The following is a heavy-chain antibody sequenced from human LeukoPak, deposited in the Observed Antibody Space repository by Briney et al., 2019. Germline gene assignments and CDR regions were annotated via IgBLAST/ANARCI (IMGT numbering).Heavy chain of an antibody. D-gene: IGHD2-2*02. CDR2: IYYSGST. CDR1: GGSISSGDYY. J-gene: IGHJ4*02. CDR3: ARGLAQYCSSTSCSTGLFDY. V-gene: IGHV4-30-4*08. Sequence: SETLSLTCTVSGGSISSGDYYWSWIRQPPGKGLEWIGYIYYSGSTYYNPSLKSRVTISVDTSKNQFSLKLSSVTAADTAVYYCARGLAQYCSSTSCSTGLFDYWGQGTLVTVSS.